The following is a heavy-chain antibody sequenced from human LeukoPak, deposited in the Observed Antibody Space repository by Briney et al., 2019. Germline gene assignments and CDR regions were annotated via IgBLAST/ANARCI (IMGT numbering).Heavy chain of an antibody. CDR3: AKDLTGPFDI. CDR2: ISGSDGST. D-gene: IGHD2-8*02. Sequence: GGSLRLSCAASGFTVSSNYMSWVRQAPGKGLEWVSAISGSDGSTYYADSVKGRFTISRDNSKNTLYLQMNSLRDEDTAVYYCAKDLTGPFDIWGQGTMVTVSS. J-gene: IGHJ3*02. V-gene: IGHV3-23*01. CDR1: GFTVSSNY.